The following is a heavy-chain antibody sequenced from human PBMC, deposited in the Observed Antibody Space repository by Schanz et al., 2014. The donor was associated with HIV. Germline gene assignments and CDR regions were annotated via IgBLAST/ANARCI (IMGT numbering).Heavy chain of an antibody. Sequence: QVQLVESGGGVVQPGRSLRLSCAASGFTFSSYGMHWVRQAPGKGLEWVAVIWFDGSNKYYADSVKGRFTISRDNSKKTLYLQMKSLRAGDTAVYYCASTEFPYSSSSDYYYGMDVWGQGTTVTVSS. CDR3: ASTEFPYSSSSDYYYGMDV. CDR1: GFTFSSYG. J-gene: IGHJ6*02. D-gene: IGHD6-6*01. CDR2: IWFDGSNK. V-gene: IGHV3-33*01.